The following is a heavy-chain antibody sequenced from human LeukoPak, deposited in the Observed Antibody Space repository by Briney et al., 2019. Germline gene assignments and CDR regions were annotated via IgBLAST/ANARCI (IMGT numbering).Heavy chain of an antibody. D-gene: IGHD5-12*01. CDR3: AGGKLRFPDY. V-gene: IGHV4-59*01. J-gene: IGHJ4*02. Sequence: SETLPLTCTVSGGSISSYQWSWIRQPPGKGLEWIGNIYCSGSTNYGPSLTSRVTISVDTSKNQFSLNLNSVTAADTAVYYCAGGKLRFPDYWGQGTLVTVSS. CDR1: GGSISSYQ. CDR2: IYCSGST.